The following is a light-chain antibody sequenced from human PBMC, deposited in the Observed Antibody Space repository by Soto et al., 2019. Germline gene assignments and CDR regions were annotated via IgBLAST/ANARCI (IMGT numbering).Light chain of an antibody. J-gene: IGKJ1*01. V-gene: IGKV1-17*03. Sequence: DIQMTQSPSAMSAAVGVRVTITCRASQDIGYHLGWFQQKPGKAPKRLIYSASSLDSGVPSRFSATGSGTEFTFTISSLQPEDFATYYCQLHTTYPRPFGQGTKVEVK. CDR1: QDIGYH. CDR3: QLHTTYPRP. CDR2: SAS.